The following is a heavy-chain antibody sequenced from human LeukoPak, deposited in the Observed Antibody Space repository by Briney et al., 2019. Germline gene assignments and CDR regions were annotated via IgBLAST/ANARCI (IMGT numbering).Heavy chain of an antibody. J-gene: IGHJ4*02. CDR1: GFTFEASA. D-gene: IGHD3-10*01. CDR3: AKSPGILWFGELPH. CDR2: ITGGGEST. V-gene: IGHV3-23*01. Sequence: GGSLRLSCAASGFTFEASAMSWVRQAPGKGLEWVAVITGGGESTYYADSVKGRFTISRDNSKKTLFLQVNSLRAEDTAVYYCAKSPGILWFGELPHWGQGTLVTVSS.